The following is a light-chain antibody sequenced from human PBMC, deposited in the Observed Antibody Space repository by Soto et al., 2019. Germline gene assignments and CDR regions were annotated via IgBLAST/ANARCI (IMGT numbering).Light chain of an antibody. V-gene: IGKV1-5*01. CDR3: HTYNSYSLHT. CDR2: EAS. CDR1: QSVRNW. J-gene: IGKJ2*01. Sequence: DIQMTQSPSTLSASVGDRVTITCRASQSVRNWLAWYQQKPGKAPKLLIFEASSLEVGVPSRFSGSGSGTEFTLTISSLQADDFATYYCHTYNSYSLHTFGQGTKVDIK.